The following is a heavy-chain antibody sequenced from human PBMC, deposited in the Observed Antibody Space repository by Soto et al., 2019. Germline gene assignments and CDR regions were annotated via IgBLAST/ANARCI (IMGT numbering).Heavy chain of an antibody. CDR2: IYWDDDK. CDR3: SHVLGYCGGGTCYHSVNYLDV. V-gene: IGHV2-5*02. Sequence: QITLKESGPTLVNPTQTLTLTCTFSGFSLSTTAVSVGWIRQPPVKALEWLALIYWDDDKRYSPSLKTRLTTTKDTSKNQVVLTMTIMDPVDTATYYCSHVLGYCGGGTCYHSVNYLDVWGDGTTVTVSS. D-gene: IGHD2-15*01. CDR1: GFSLSTTAVS. J-gene: IGHJ6*03.